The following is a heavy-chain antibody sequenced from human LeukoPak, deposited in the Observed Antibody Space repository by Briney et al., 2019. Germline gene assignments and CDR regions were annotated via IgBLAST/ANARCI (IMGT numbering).Heavy chain of an antibody. J-gene: IGHJ5*02. CDR1: GFTFSSYS. V-gene: IGHV3-48*01. CDR2: ISSSSSTI. D-gene: IGHD3-9*01. Sequence: GGSLRLSCAASGFTFSSYSMNWVRRAPGKGLEWVSYISSSSSTIYYADSVKGRFTISRDNAKNSLYLQMNSLRAEDTAVYCCARAGKTAAIRYFDWLVPEFDPWGQGTLVTVSS. CDR3: ARAGKTAAIRYFDWLVPEFDP.